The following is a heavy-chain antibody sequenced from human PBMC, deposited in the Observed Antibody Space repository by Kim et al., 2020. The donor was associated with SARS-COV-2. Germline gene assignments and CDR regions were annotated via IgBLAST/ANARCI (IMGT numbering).Heavy chain of an antibody. V-gene: IGHV3-30*18. CDR1: GFTFSSYG. CDR3: AKGSGVHPPQPFSPSSPVRIPRRIRAAWPLAASHRTSFQ. D-gene: IGHD3-3*01. J-gene: IGHJ1*01. Sequence: GGSLRLSCAASGFTFSSYGMHWVRQAPGKGLEWVAVISYDGSNKYYADSVKGRFTISRDNSKNTLYLQMNSLRAEDTAVYYCAKGSGVHPPQPFSPSSPVRIPRRIRAAWPLAASHRTSFQ. CDR2: ISYDGSNK.